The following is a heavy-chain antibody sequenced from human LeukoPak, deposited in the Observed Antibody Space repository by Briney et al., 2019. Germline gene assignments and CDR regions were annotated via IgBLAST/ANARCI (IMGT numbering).Heavy chain of an antibody. Sequence: PGRSLRLSCAASGFTFDDYAMHWVRQAPGKGLEWVSGISWNSGSIGYADSVKGRFTISRDNAKNSLYLQMNSLRAEDTALYYCAKATLLYYADPANGNAFDIWGQGTMVTVSS. J-gene: IGHJ3*02. V-gene: IGHV3-9*01. CDR3: AKATLLYYADPANGNAFDI. CDR2: ISWNSGSI. D-gene: IGHD3-10*01. CDR1: GFTFDDYA.